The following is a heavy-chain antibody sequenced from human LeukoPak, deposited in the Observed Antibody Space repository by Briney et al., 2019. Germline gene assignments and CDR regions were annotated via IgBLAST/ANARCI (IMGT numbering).Heavy chain of an antibody. CDR2: IYTSGST. D-gene: IGHD6-19*01. J-gene: IGHJ6*02. Sequence: SETLSLTCTVSGGSISSYYWSWIRQPAGKGLEWIGRIYTSGSTNYNPSLKSRVTMSVDTSKNQFSLKLSSVTAADTAVYYCARVEGIAVAGTTFYYCGMDVWGQGTTVTVSS. V-gene: IGHV4-4*07. CDR1: GGSISSYY. CDR3: ARVEGIAVAGTTFYYCGMDV.